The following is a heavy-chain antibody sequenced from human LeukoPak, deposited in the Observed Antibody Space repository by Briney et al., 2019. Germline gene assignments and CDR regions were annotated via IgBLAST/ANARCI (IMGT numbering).Heavy chain of an antibody. Sequence: GGSLRLCCAVSGFTFSSYAMSWVRQAPGKGLGCVSAISSSAGSTDYADSVRGRFTVSRDNAKNSLYLQMNSLRAEDTAVYYCAKFSSSGWSRSTNRWGQGTLVTVSS. J-gene: IGHJ4*02. CDR2: ISSSAGST. V-gene: IGHV3-23*01. CDR1: GFTFSSYA. CDR3: AKFSSSGWSRSTNR. D-gene: IGHD6-19*01.